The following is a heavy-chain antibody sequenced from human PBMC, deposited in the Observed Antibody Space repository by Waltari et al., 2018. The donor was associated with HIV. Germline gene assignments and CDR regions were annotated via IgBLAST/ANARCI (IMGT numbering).Heavy chain of an antibody. J-gene: IGHJ4*02. D-gene: IGHD1-1*01. V-gene: IGHV3-21*02. CDR2: ISRGASYV. CDR1: GFNFNLFS. Sequence: EVRLVESGGGLVKPGGSLTLSCTASGFNFNLFSMTWVRLAPGKGLEWVSSISRGASYVYYSDAVKGRFTVSRDNAKDSLLLRLNTLTADDTALYYCIRDRTSETTGDFDSWGQGVPVTVSS. CDR3: IRDRTSETTGDFDS.